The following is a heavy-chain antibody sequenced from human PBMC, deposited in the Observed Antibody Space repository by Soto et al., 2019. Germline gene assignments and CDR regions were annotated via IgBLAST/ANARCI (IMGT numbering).Heavy chain of an antibody. Sequence: GASVKVSCKASGYTFTSYGISWVRQAPGQGLEWMGWISAYNGNTNYAQKLQGRVTMTTDTSTSTAYMELRSLRSDDTAVYYCARGTCSGGSCYYFDYWGQGTLVTVSS. D-gene: IGHD2-15*01. CDR3: ARGTCSGGSCYYFDY. CDR2: ISAYNGNT. J-gene: IGHJ4*02. V-gene: IGHV1-18*01. CDR1: GYTFTSYG.